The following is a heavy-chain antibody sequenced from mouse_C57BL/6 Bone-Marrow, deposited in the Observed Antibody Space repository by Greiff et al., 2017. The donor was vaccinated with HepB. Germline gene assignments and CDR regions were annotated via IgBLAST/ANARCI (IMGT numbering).Heavy chain of an antibody. V-gene: IGHV5-16*01. CDR1: GFTFSDYY. CDR2: INYDGSST. CDR3: AREVGAYDGYYYAMDY. J-gene: IGHJ4*01. Sequence: EVNVVESEGGLVQPGSSMKLSCTASGFTFSDYYMAWVRQVPEKGLEWVANINYDGSSTYYLDSLKSRFIISRDNAKNILYLQMSSLKSEDTATYYCAREVGAYDGYYYAMDYWGQGTSVTVSS. D-gene: IGHD2-3*01.